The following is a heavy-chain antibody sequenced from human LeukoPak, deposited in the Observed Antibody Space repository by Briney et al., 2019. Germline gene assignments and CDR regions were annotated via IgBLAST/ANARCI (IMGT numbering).Heavy chain of an antibody. J-gene: IGHJ4*02. V-gene: IGHV3-23*01. D-gene: IGHD3-3*01. CDR2: ISGSGGST. Sequence: GGSVRLSCAASGFTFSSYAMSWVRQAPGKGLEWVSAISGSGGSTYYADSVKGRFTISRDNSKNTLYLQMNSLRAEDTAVYYCAKDRPVLRFLEGFDYWGQGTLVTVSS. CDR1: GFTFSSYA. CDR3: AKDRPVLRFLEGFDY.